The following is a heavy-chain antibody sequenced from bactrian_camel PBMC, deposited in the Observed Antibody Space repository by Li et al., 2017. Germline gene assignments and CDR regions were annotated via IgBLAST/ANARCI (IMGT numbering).Heavy chain of an antibody. CDR1: GDSASRGT. Sequence: HVQLVESGGGLVQPGGSLRLSCAVSGDSASRGTLAWFRQAPGLEREGVAAIDTADDVIYISDSVKGRFTISKDNVKNTLYLQMSSLKPEDTGMYYCVADGGDVAPEHSLLPIAYNNWGQGTQVTVS. J-gene: IGHJ4*01. CDR2: IDTADDVI. V-gene: IGHV3S54*01. CDR3: VADGGDVAPEHSLLPIAYNN. D-gene: IGHD1*01.